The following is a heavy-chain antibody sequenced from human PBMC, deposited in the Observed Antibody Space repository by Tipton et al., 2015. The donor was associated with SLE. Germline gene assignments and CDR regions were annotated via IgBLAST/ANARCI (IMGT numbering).Heavy chain of an antibody. CDR1: GDSVSSNSAA. CDR2: TYYRSKWYN. D-gene: IGHD3-3*01. J-gene: IGHJ4*02. CDR3: ARVPRSSGYYYFDY. Sequence: GLVKPSQTLSLTCAISGDSVSSNSAAWNWIRQSPSRGLEWLGRTYYRSKWYNDYAVSVKSRITINPDTSKNQFSLKLSSVTAADTAVYYCARVPRSSGYYYFDYWGQGTLVTVSS. V-gene: IGHV6-1*01.